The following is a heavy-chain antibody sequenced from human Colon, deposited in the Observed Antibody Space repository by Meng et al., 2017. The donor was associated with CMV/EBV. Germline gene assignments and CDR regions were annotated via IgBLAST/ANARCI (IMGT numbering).Heavy chain of an antibody. CDR2: IYSNGRI. D-gene: IGHD3-10*01. Sequence: QRQGSGPGLVKPSGTLSLTCTVSGGSISGHYWTWIRRPAGEGLQWLGRIYSNGRIDENYSLRSRVTISVDTSKNQLSLRLTSVTAADTAVYYCGRAGARGVPIDVWGRGTLVTVSS. CDR1: GGSISGHY. J-gene: IGHJ1*01. V-gene: IGHV4-4*07. CDR3: GRAGARGVPIDV.